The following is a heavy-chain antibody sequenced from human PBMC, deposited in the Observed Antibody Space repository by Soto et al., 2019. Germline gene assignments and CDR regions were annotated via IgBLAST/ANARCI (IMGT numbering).Heavy chain of an antibody. CDR3: ARRWNDYFDN. CDR2: IPYSGNT. CDR1: GASISSGNYY. V-gene: IGHV4-31*03. J-gene: IGHJ4*02. D-gene: IGHD1-1*01. Sequence: QVQLQESGPGLVKPSQTLSLTCTVSGASISSGNYYWTWIRQHPGKGLEWIGYIPYSGNTYHNPCLKSRVTMSVDTSNNHFSLNLNSVTAADTAVYYCARRWNDYFDNWGQGILVTVSS.